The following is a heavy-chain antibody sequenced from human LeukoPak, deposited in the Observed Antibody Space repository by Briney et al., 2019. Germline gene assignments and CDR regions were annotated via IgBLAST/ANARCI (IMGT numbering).Heavy chain of an antibody. D-gene: IGHD1-26*01. V-gene: IGHV5-51*01. CDR1: GSSFTSYC. CDR3: GMSGDRVPLQDDVFDV. CDR2: IYPGDSGP. J-gene: IGHJ3*01. Sequence: GESLQISCQVSGSSFTSYCIGGGRQVPGKGLEGMGIIYPGDSGPTYSPSFQGQVTISVDKSINTAYLQWSSLQASDTAMYYCGMSGDRVPLQDDVFDVWGQGTMVTVST.